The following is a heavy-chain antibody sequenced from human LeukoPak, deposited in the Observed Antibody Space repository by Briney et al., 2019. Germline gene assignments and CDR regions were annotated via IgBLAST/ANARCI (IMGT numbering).Heavy chain of an antibody. Sequence: SQTLSLTCTVSGGSISSGGYYWSWIRQHPGKGLEWIGYIYYSGSTYYNPSLKSRVTISVDTSKNQFSLELSSVTAADTAVYYCARESSSLYYYYGMDVWGQGTTVTVSS. CDR1: GGSISSGGYY. CDR2: IYYSGST. CDR3: ARESSSLYYYYGMDV. J-gene: IGHJ6*02. D-gene: IGHD6-6*01. V-gene: IGHV4-31*03.